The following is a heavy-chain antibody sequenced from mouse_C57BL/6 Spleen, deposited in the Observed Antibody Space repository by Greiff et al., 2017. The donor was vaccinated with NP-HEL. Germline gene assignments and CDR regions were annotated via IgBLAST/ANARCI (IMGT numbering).Heavy chain of an antibody. V-gene: IGHV5-17*01. J-gene: IGHJ4*01. CDR2: ISSGSSTI. CDR1: GFTFSDYG. Sequence: DVHLVESGGGLVKPGGSLKLSCAASGFTFSDYGMHWVRQAPEKGLEWVAYISSGSSTIYYADTVKGRFTISRDNAKNTLFLQMTSLGSEDTALYYCARSYYKFDDMDYWGQGTSVTVAS. D-gene: IGHD2-12*01. CDR3: ARSYYKFDDMDY.